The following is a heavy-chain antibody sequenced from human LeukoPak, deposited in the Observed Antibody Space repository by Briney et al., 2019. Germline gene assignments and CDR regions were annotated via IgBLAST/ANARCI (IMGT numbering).Heavy chain of an antibody. CDR2: FDPEDGET. CDR1: GYTLTELS. CDR3: AAAAASYYFDY. Sequence: ASVKVSCKVSGYTLTELSMHWVRQAPGKGREGMGGFDPEDGETIYAQKFQGRVTMTEGTSTDTAYMELSSLRSEDTAVYYCAAAAASYYFDYWGQGTLVTVSS. J-gene: IGHJ4*02. D-gene: IGHD6-13*01. V-gene: IGHV1-24*01.